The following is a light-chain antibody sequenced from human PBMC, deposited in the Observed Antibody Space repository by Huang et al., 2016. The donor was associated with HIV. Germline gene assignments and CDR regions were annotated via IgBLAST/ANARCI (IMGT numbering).Light chain of an antibody. CDR3: QQRSNWAPIT. CDR1: QSVSSY. Sequence: EIVLTQSPATLSLSPGERATLSCRASQSVSSYLAWYQPKPGQAPRLLIYDASNRATGIPARFSGSVSGTDFTLTISSLGPEDFAVYYCQQRSNWAPITFGGGTKVEIK. J-gene: IGKJ4*01. V-gene: IGKV3-11*01. CDR2: DAS.